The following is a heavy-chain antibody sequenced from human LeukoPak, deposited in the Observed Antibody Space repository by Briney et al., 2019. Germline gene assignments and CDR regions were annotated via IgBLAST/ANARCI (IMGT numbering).Heavy chain of an antibody. J-gene: IGHJ4*02. CDR2: IYSGGST. CDR1: GFTVSSNY. Sequence: GGSLRLSCAASGFTVSSNYMSWVRQAPGKGLEWVSVIYSGGSTYYADSVKGRFTISRDNANNSMYLQMDSLRAEDTAVYYCARDPPSRGTRYFDYWGQGTLVTVSS. CDR3: ARDPPSRGTRYFDY. V-gene: IGHV3-53*01. D-gene: IGHD3-16*01.